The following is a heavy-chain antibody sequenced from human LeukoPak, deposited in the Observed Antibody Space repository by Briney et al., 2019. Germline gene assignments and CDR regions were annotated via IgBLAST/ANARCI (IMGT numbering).Heavy chain of an antibody. Sequence: KPSETLSLTCAVYGGSFSGYYWSWIRQPPGKGLEWIGEINHSGSTNYNPSLKSRVTISVDTSKNQFSLKLSSVTAADTAVYYCARGGDIVVVPAVLVFDYWGQGTLVTVSS. V-gene: IGHV4-34*01. CDR2: INHSGST. CDR3: ARGGDIVVVPAVLVFDY. D-gene: IGHD2-2*01. CDR1: GGSFSGYY. J-gene: IGHJ4*02.